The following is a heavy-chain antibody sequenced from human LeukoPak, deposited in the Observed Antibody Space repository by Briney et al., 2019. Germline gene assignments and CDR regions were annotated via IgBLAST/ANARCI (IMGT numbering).Heavy chain of an antibody. CDR1: GGSFSGYY. V-gene: IGHV4-34*01. J-gene: IGHJ6*02. CDR2: INHSGST. Sequence: SETLSLTCAVYGGSFSGYYWSWIRQPPGRGLEWIGEINHSGSTNYNPSLKSRVTISVDTSKNQFSLKLSSVTAADTAVYYCARNWRRYYYYYYGMDVWGQGTTVTVSS. CDR3: ARNWRRYYYYYYGMDV.